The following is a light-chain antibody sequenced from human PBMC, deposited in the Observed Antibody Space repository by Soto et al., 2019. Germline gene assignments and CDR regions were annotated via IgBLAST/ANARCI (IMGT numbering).Light chain of an antibody. CDR3: PQYGKSPT. CDR1: QSVSSSY. J-gene: IGKJ1*01. Sequence: EIVLTQSPGTLSLSPGERATLSCRASQSVSSSYLAWYQQKPGQAPRLLIYDTSSRATGIPDRFSGSKSGTDFTLTISRLEPEDFAVYYCPQYGKSPTFGQGTKVEIK. V-gene: IGKV3-20*01. CDR2: DTS.